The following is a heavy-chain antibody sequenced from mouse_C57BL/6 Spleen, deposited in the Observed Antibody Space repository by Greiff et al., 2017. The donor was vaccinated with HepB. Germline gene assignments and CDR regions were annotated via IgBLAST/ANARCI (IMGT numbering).Heavy chain of an antibody. CDR1: GYTFTSYW. CDR2: IDPSDSYT. V-gene: IGHV1-69*01. Sequence: QVQLQQPGAELVMPGASVKLSCKASGYTFTSYWMHWVKQRPGQGLEWIGEIDPSDSYTNYNQKFKGKSTLTVDKSSSTAYMQLSSLTSEDSAVYYCARRVYSRTNYWYFDVWGTGTTVTVSS. CDR3: ARRVYSRTNYWYFDV. J-gene: IGHJ1*03. D-gene: IGHD1-1*01.